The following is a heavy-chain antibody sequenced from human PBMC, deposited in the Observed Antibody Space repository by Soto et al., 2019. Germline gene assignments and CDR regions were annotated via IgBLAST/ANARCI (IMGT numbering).Heavy chain of an antibody. J-gene: IGHJ4*02. CDR3: AKGYGSGSYYSGVQVSVDY. CDR2: ISGSGGST. V-gene: IGHV3-23*01. Sequence: EVQLLESGGGLVQPGGSLRLSCAASGFTFSSYAMSWVRQAPGKGLEWVSAISGSGGSTYYADSVKGRFTISRDNSKNTLYLQMNSLRAEDTAVYYCAKGYGSGSYYSGVQVSVDYWGQGTLVTVSS. D-gene: IGHD3-10*01. CDR1: GFTFSSYA.